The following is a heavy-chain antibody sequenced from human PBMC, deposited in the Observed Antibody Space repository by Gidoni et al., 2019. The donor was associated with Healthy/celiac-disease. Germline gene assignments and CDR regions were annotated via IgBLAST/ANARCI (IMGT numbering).Heavy chain of an antibody. CDR1: GFTFGSYS. D-gene: IGHD3-3*01. V-gene: IGHV3-21*01. CDR2: IRSSSSYI. J-gene: IGHJ3*02. Sequence: EVQLVASGGGLVQPGWSRRLSWSASGFTFGSYSLQWVRQAPGKGLEWVSYIRSSSSYIYYTDSVKSRFTISRDNAKNSLYLQMNSLRAEDTAVYYCARAPLTYYDFWSGYRDAFDIWGQGTMVTVSS. CDR3: ARAPLTYYDFWSGYRDAFDI.